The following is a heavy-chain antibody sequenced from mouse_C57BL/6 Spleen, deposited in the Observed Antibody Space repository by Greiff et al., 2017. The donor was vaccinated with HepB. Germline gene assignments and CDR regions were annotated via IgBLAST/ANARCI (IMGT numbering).Heavy chain of an antibody. Sequence: DVKLVESGGGLVKPGGSLKLSCAASGFTFSDYGMHWVRQAPEKGLEWVAYISSGSSTIYYADTVKGRFTISRDNAKNTLFLQMTSLRSEDTAMYYCARGQFLYYYAMDYWGQGTSVTVSS. D-gene: IGHD6-5*01. CDR3: ARGQFLYYYAMDY. CDR2: ISSGSSTI. CDR1: GFTFSDYG. V-gene: IGHV5-17*01. J-gene: IGHJ4*01.